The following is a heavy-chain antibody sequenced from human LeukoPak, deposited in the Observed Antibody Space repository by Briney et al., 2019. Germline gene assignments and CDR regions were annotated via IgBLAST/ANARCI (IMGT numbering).Heavy chain of an antibody. D-gene: IGHD1-1*01. CDR1: GGSFSGYY. CDR2: INHSGST. V-gene: IGHV4-34*01. J-gene: IGHJ4*02. CDR3: ARRIGGTYSKIRRGKGPEYYFDY. Sequence: SETLSLTCAVYGGSFSGYYWSWIRQPPGKGLEWIGEINHSGSTNYNPSLKSRVTISVDTSKNQFSLKLSSVTAADKAGYYCARRIGGTYSKIRRGKGPEYYFDYWGQGTLVTVSS.